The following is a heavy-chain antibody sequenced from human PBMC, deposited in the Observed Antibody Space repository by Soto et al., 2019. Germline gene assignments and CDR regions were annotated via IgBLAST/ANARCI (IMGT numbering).Heavy chain of an antibody. CDR1: GYTFTSYG. CDR3: ARDSPPVDV. V-gene: IGHV1-18*01. Sequence: QVQLVQSGAEVKKPGASVKVSCKASGYTFTSYGISWVRQAPGQGLEWMGWISAYNGNTKNAQKLQGRGTMTTDTYTGTAYMEPRSLRSYDTAVYFGARDSPPVDVWGQGTLVTVSS. CDR2: ISAYNGNT. J-gene: IGHJ4*02.